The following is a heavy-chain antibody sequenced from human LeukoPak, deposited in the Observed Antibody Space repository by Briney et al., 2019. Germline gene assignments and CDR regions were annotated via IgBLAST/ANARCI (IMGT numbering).Heavy chain of an antibody. J-gene: IGHJ4*02. V-gene: IGHV4-59*01. CDR3: ARGGVNYYDSTPQILFDY. D-gene: IGHD3-22*01. CDR1: GGSIRNYY. CDR2: IYHSGST. Sequence: PSETLSLTCTVSGGSIRNYYWSWIRQPPGEGLEWIGYIYHSGSTNYNPSLKSRVNVSVDMAKNQISLKMSSVTAADTAVYYCARGGVNYYDSTPQILFDYWGQGTLVTVSS.